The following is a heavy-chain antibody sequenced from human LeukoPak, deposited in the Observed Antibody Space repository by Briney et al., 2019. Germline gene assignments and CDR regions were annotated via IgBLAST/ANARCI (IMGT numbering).Heavy chain of an antibody. J-gene: IGHJ4*02. D-gene: IGHD5-24*01. CDR2: IYHSGST. CDR3: AREGRDRYNLDY. V-gene: IGHV4-4*02. Sequence: GTPCLTPALSGGYLSSDSWWIWVRQPPGNGLAWIGAIYHSGSTNYNTSLKGRVIISVDKSNNQFSLKLSSVTAADTAVYYCAREGRDRYNLDYWGQGTLVTVSS. CDR1: GGYLSSDSW.